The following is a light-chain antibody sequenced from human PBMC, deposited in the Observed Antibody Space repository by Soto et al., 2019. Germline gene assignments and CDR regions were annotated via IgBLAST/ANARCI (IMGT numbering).Light chain of an antibody. CDR1: QSVSSN. CDR2: GAS. Sequence: EIVLTQSPGTLSLSPGERATLSCRASQSVSSNLAWYQQKPGQAPRLLIYGASSRATGIPDRFSGSGSGTDFTLTISRLEPEDFAVYYCQQRSNWPPRWTFGQGTKVDI. J-gene: IGKJ1*01. V-gene: IGKV3D-20*02. CDR3: QQRSNWPPRWT.